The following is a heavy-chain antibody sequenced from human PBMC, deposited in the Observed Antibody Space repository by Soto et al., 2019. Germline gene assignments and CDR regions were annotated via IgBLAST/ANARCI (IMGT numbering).Heavy chain of an antibody. V-gene: IGHV4-39*01. CDR1: AASSGRSSYF. CDR2: LYYSGSA. D-gene: IGHD5-12*01. J-gene: IGHJ4*02. Sequence: SETLSLTCTVSAASSGRSSYFWGWIRQPPGKGLEWIGSLYYSGSAYYNPSLYSRVTISADTSKNLLSLKLRSVTAADTAVYYCARRDRGGNGGKSFPFWGQGTLVTV. CDR3: ARRDRGGNGGKSFPF.